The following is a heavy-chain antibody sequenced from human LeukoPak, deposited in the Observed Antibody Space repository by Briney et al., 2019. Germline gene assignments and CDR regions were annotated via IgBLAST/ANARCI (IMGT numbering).Heavy chain of an antibody. CDR2: IYTSGST. D-gene: IGHD1-26*01. CDR3: ARDRGVRGGSYGTWFDP. J-gene: IGHJ5*02. V-gene: IGHV4-4*07. Sequence: SETLSLTCTVSGGSISSYYWSWIRQPAGKGLEWIGRIYTSGSTNYNPSLKSRVIMSVDTSKNQFSLKLSSVTAADTAVYYCARDRGVRGGSYGTWFDPWGQGTLVTVSS. CDR1: GGSISSYY.